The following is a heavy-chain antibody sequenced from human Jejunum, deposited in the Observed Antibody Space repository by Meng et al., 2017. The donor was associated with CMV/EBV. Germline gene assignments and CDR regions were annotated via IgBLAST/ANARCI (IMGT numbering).Heavy chain of an antibody. CDR2: ISPTGGTM. CDR1: DYY. J-gene: IGHJ4*02. Sequence: DYYMSWIRQAPGKGLEWVSYISPTGGTMYYADSVKGRFTISRDNAKNSLYLQMNSLRAEDTAVYYCVRVFNYDFWDGYSDYYFDDWGQGTLVTVSS. D-gene: IGHD3-3*01. V-gene: IGHV3-11*04. CDR3: VRVFNYDFWDGYSDYYFDD.